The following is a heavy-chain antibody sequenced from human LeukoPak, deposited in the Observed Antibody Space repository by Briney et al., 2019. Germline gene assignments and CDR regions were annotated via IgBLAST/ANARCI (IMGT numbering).Heavy chain of an antibody. V-gene: IGHV1-18*01. D-gene: IGHD3-22*01. Sequence: ASVKVSCKASGYTFSNYGLSWMRQAPGQGLEWMGWISTYNGNTNYAQEFQGRVTMTTETSTSTVYMELRSLKPDDTAVYYCARDGGDYYDRSGYYPFDYWGQGTLVTVSS. CDR3: ARDGGDYYDRSGYYPFDY. CDR2: ISTYNGNT. J-gene: IGHJ4*02. CDR1: GYTFSNYG.